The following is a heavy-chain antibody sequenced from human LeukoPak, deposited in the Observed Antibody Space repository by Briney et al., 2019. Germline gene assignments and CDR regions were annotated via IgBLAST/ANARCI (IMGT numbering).Heavy chain of an antibody. Sequence: SQTLSLTCAISGDSVSSNSAGWNWIRQSPSRSLEWLGRTFYRSKWYNDYVVSVKSRITINPDTSKNQFSLQLNSVTPEDTAVYYCGRVGSGDRRYFDSWGQGTLVTVSS. J-gene: IGHJ4*02. D-gene: IGHD7-27*01. CDR3: GRVGSGDRRYFDS. CDR1: GDSVSSNSAG. V-gene: IGHV6-1*01. CDR2: TFYRSKWYN.